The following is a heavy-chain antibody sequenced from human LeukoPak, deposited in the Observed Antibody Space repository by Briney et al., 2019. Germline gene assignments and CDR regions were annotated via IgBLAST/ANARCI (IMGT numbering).Heavy chain of an antibody. CDR1: GFTFGDYA. CDR2: IRSKAYGGTT. J-gene: IGHJ4*02. V-gene: IGHV3-49*04. CDR3: TRVAGDSSGWYAISLDY. Sequence: PGRSLRLSCTASGFTFGDYAMSWVRQAPGKGLEWVGFIRSKAYGGTTEYAASVKGRFTISRDDSKSIAYLQMNSLKTGDTAVYYCTRVAGDSSGWYAISLDYWGQGTLVTVSS. D-gene: IGHD6-19*01.